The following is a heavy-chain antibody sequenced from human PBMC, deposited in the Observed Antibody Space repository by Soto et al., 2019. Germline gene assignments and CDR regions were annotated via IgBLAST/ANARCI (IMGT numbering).Heavy chain of an antibody. V-gene: IGHV1-18*01. Sequence: ASVKVSCKASGYTFTSYGITWVRQAPGQGLEWMGWISTYNGYTSYAQKLQGRVTMTTDTSTSTAYMELRSLRSDDTAVYYCARDWYCSGGRCSDVFDIWGQGTMVTVSS. J-gene: IGHJ3*02. CDR3: ARDWYCSGGRCSDVFDI. CDR2: ISTYNGYT. CDR1: GYTFTSYG. D-gene: IGHD2-15*01.